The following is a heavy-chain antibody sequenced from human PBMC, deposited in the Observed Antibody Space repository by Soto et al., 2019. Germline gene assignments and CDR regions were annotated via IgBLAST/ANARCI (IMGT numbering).Heavy chain of an antibody. D-gene: IGHD2-2*01. V-gene: IGHV1-69*06. Sequence: QVQLVQSGAEVKKPGSSVKVSCKASGGTFSSYAISWVRQAPGQGLEWMGGIIPIFGTANYAQKFQGRVTITADKSTSTAYMELSSLRSEDTAVYYCARGPGYCSSTSCYVGYYYGMDVWGQGTTVTVSS. CDR1: GGTFSSYA. CDR3: ARGPGYCSSTSCYVGYYYGMDV. J-gene: IGHJ6*02. CDR2: IIPIFGTA.